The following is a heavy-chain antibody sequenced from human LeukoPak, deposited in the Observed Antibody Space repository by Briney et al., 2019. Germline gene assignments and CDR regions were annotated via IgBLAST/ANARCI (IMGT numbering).Heavy chain of an antibody. V-gene: IGHV3-21*01. CDR3: ARDSSSGTNWFDP. D-gene: IGHD6-13*01. Sequence: PGGSLRLSCAASGFTFSSYSMNWVRQAPGKGLEWVSSISSSSYIYYADSVKGRFTISRDNAKNSLYLQMNSLRAEDTAVYYCARDSSSGTNWFDPWGQGTLVTVSS. CDR2: ISSSSYI. J-gene: IGHJ5*02. CDR1: GFTFSSYS.